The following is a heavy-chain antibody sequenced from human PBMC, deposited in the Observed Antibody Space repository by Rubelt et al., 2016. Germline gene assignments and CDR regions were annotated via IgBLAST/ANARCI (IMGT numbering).Heavy chain of an antibody. CDR2: IWYDGSNK. V-gene: IGHV3-33*08. CDR3: ATMQGKQWLDGDYDYYGMDV. CDR1: GFTFSSYG. D-gene: IGHD6-19*01. J-gene: IGHJ6*02. Sequence: RLVESGGGVVQPGRSLRLSCAASGFTFSSYGMHWVRQAPGKGLEWVAVIWYDGSNKYYADSVKGRFTISRDNSKNTLYLQMNSLRAEDTAVYYCATMQGKQWLDGDYDYYGMDVWGQGTTVTVSS.